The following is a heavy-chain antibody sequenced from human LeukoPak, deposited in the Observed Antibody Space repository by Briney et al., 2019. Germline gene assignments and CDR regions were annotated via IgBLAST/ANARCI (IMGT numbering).Heavy chain of an antibody. D-gene: IGHD4-17*01. CDR3: ARNPVTTKYFDY. J-gene: IGHJ4*02. Sequence: ASVKVSCKASGYXFTSYYIHWVRQAPGQGLEWMGIINPSGGSTRYAQKFQGRVTMTRETSTSTVYMELSSLRSEDTAVYYCARNPVTTKYFDYWGQGTLVTVSS. CDR2: INPSGGST. CDR1: GYXFTSYY. V-gene: IGHV1-46*01.